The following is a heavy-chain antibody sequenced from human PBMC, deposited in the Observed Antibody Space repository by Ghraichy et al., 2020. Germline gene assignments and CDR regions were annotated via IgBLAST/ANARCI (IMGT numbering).Heavy chain of an antibody. V-gene: IGHV1-8*01. Sequence: ASVKVSCKASGYTFTSYDINWVRQATGQGLEWMGWMNPNSGNTGYAQKFQGRVTMTRNTSISTAYMELSSLRSEDTAVYYCARGGVVVVPAARDHYGMDVWGQGTTVTVSS. CDR1: GYTFTSYD. CDR2: MNPNSGNT. CDR3: ARGGVVVVPAARDHYGMDV. J-gene: IGHJ6*02. D-gene: IGHD2-2*01.